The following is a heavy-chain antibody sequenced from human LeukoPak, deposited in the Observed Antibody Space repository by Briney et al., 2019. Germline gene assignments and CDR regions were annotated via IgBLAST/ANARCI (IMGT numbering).Heavy chain of an antibody. CDR2: ISSSGSYM. Sequence: PGGSLRLSCAASGFTFSSYGMNWVRQAPGKGLEWVSSISSSGSYMYYADSVKGRFTISRDNSKNTMYLQMNSLRAEDTAVYYCAKDRSGQHLDYWGQGTLVTVSS. J-gene: IGHJ4*02. V-gene: IGHV3-21*01. D-gene: IGHD3-22*01. CDR3: AKDRSGQHLDY. CDR1: GFTFSSYG.